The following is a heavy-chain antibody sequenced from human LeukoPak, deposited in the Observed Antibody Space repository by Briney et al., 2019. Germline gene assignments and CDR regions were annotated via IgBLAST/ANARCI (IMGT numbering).Heavy chain of an antibody. V-gene: IGHV3-43*02. D-gene: IGHD2-15*01. CDR3: AKEYGDCSGGSCYLYSAFDI. Sequence: GGSLRLSCAASGFTFDYYAMHWVRQAPGKGLEWVSLISGDGGSTYYADSVKGRFTISRDNSKNSLYLQMNSLRTEDTALYYCAKEYGDCSGGSCYLYSAFDIWGQGTMVTVSS. CDR1: GFTFDYYA. J-gene: IGHJ3*02. CDR2: ISGDGGST.